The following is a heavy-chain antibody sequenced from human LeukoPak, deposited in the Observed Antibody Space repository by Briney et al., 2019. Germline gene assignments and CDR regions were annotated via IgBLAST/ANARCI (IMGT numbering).Heavy chain of an antibody. V-gene: IGHV4-59*08. CDR2: ITYSGST. D-gene: IGHD6-6*01. J-gene: IGHJ3*02. CDR1: GGSISSSY. Sequence: SETLSLTCTVSGGSISSSYWSWIRQPPGKELEWIGYITYSGSTNYNPSLKSRVTIFVDPSKNQFSLRLSSVTAADTAVYYCARHRAYSYSSPFDIWGQGTMVTVSS. CDR3: ARHRAYSYSSPFDI.